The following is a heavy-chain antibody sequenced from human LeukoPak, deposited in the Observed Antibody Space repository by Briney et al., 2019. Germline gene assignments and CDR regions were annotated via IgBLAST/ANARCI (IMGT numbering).Heavy chain of an antibody. J-gene: IGHJ4*02. V-gene: IGHV3-11*04. Sequence: PGGSLRLSCAASGFTVSNNYMSWVRQAPGKGLEWVSYISASSTTIYYTDSVKGRFTISRDNARNSLYLQMNSLRAEDTAIYYCARGPYTNGHYFDYWGQGTLATVSS. D-gene: IGHD6-19*01. CDR2: ISASSTTI. CDR3: ARGPYTNGHYFDY. CDR1: GFTVSNNY.